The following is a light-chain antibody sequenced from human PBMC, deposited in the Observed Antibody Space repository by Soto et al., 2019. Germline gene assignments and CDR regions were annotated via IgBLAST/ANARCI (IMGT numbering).Light chain of an antibody. CDR3: QQLNSYPIT. Sequence: DIQLTQSPSFLSASVGDRVTITCRASQGISSFLAWYQLKPGKAPKFLIYAASTLQSGVSSRFSGSGSGTEFTLIISNLQPEEFATYYCQQLNSYPITFGQGTRLEIK. CDR1: QGISSF. V-gene: IGKV1-9*01. CDR2: AAS. J-gene: IGKJ5*01.